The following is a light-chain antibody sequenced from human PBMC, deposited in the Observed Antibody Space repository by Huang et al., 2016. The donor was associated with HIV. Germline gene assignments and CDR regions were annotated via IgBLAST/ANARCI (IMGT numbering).Light chain of an antibody. V-gene: IGKV3-15*01. CDR2: GAS. CDR3: QQYNNWPPIT. J-gene: IGKJ5*01. Sequence: EIVMTQSPATLSVSPGERATLSCRASQSVSSNLAWYHQKPGQAPRLLIYGASTRATCIPARVSGSGSGTEFTLTISSLQSEDFAVYYGQQYNNWPPITFGQGTRLEIK. CDR1: QSVSSN.